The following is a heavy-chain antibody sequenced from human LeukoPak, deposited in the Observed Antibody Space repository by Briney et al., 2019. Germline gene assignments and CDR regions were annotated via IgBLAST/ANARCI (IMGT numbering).Heavy chain of an antibody. CDR1: GFTFSSYA. CDR3: ARDWGYYYDSGGPNNY. V-gene: IGHV3-30-3*01. Sequence: QSGGSLRLSCAASGFTFSSYAMHWVRQAPGKGLEWVAVISYDGSNKYYADSVKGRFTISRDNSKNMLYLQMNSLRTEDTAVYYCARDWGYYYDSGGPNNYWGQGTLVTVSS. J-gene: IGHJ4*02. D-gene: IGHD3-22*01. CDR2: ISYDGSNK.